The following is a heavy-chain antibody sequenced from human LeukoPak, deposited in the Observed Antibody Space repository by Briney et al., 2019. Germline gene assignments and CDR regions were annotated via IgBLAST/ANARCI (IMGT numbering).Heavy chain of an antibody. CDR2: IKLDGSEK. V-gene: IGHV3-7*03. D-gene: IGHD3-10*01. J-gene: IGHJ4*02. Sequence: PGGSLRLSCVASGFTFGKYWMSWVRQAPGKGLEWVANIKLDGSEKNYVDSVKGRFTISRDNTKNSLYLQMNSLRAEDTAVYYCAKAELLERWGQGTLVTVSS. CDR3: AKAELLER. CDR1: GFTFGKYW.